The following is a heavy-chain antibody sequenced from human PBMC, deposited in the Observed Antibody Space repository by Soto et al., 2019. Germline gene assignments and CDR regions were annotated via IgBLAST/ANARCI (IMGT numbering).Heavy chain of an antibody. CDR3: VKGNQLLRYYFEY. CDR1: GFTFSNFA. J-gene: IGHJ4*02. CDR2: ITSNGDNT. Sequence: AGSLRLSCSASGFTFSNFAMHWVRQAPGKGLEYVSGITSNGDNTYHADSVQGRFTISRDNSKSTLYLQMTSLRVEDTAVYYCVKGNQLLRYYFEYWGRGALVTVS. V-gene: IGHV3-64D*06. D-gene: IGHD2-2*01.